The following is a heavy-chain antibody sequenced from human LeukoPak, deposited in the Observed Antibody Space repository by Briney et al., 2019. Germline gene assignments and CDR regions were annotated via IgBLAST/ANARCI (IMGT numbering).Heavy chain of an antibody. J-gene: IGHJ4*02. Sequence: SETLSLTCAVYGGSFSGYYWSWIRQPPGKGLEWIGEINHSGSTNYNPSLKSRVTISVDTPKNQFSLKLSSVTAADTAVYYCARDWTSTYCYDYWGQGALVTVSS. CDR2: INHSGST. CDR1: GGSFSGYY. CDR3: ARDWTSTYCYDY. D-gene: IGHD2-2*01. V-gene: IGHV4-34*01.